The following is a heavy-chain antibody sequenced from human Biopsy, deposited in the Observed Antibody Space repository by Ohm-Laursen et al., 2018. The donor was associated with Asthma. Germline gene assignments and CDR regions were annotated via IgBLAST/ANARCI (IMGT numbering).Heavy chain of an antibody. D-gene: IGHD2-2*01. V-gene: IGHV1-69*01. J-gene: IGHJ4*02. CDR1: GGTFNTYV. Sequence: GSSVKVSCKPLGGTFNTYVIGWVRQAPGQGLERMGGINSVFGTTTYPQKFQDRVTITADDSTSTVYMELSSPRSEDTAVYYCARKAGSCISRTCYSLDFWGQGTLVTVSS. CDR2: INSVFGTT. CDR3: ARKAGSCISRTCYSLDF.